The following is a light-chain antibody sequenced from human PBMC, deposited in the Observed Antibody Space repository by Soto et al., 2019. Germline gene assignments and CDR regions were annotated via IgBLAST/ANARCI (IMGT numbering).Light chain of an antibody. Sequence: EIVLTQSPGTLSLSPGDLATLSCRASQSVGSNYLAWYQQKPGQAPRLLIYAASSRAPGIPARFSCSGSGTDFTLTISRLEAEDFAVYYCQQYGGSPWTFGQGTKVEIK. CDR1: QSVGSNY. CDR2: AAS. V-gene: IGKV3-20*01. CDR3: QQYGGSPWT. J-gene: IGKJ1*01.